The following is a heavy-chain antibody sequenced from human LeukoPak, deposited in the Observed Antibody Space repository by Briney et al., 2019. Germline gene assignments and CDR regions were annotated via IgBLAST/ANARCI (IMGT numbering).Heavy chain of an antibody. CDR3: ARDRRVAARPRYYDAFDI. D-gene: IGHD6-6*01. CDR2: INAGNGNT. Sequence: ASVEVSCKASAYTFTSYAMHWVRQAPGQRLEWMGWINAGNGNTKYSQKFQGRVTITRDTSASTAYMELSSLRSEDTAVYYCARDRRVAARPRYYDAFDIWGQGTMVTVSS. V-gene: IGHV1-3*01. CDR1: AYTFTSYA. J-gene: IGHJ3*02.